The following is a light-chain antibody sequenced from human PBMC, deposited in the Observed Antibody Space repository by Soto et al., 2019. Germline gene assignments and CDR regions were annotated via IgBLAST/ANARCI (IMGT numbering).Light chain of an antibody. CDR1: GSDVGGYDY. J-gene: IGLJ2*01. CDR2: DVS. CDR3: SSYTSSSTLI. V-gene: IGLV2-14*03. Sequence: QSALTQPASVSGSPGQSITISCTETGSDVGGYDYVSWYQHHPGKAPKLMIFDVSTRPSGISIRFSGSKSGNTASLTISGLQAEDEADFYCSSYTSSSTLIFGGGTKLTVL.